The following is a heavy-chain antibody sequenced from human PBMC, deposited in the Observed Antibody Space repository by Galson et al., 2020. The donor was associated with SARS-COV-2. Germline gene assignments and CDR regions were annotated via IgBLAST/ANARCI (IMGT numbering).Heavy chain of an antibody. CDR1: SFSGYY. Sequence: SFSGYYWSWIRQPPGKGLEWIGEINHSGSTNYNPSLKSRVTISVDTSKNQFSLKLSSVTAADTAVYYCARGRAVTTFYYYYYGMDVWGQGTLVTVSS. CDR2: INHSGST. V-gene: IGHV4-34*01. D-gene: IGHD4-17*01. CDR3: ARGRAVTTFYYYYYGMDV. J-gene: IGHJ6*02.